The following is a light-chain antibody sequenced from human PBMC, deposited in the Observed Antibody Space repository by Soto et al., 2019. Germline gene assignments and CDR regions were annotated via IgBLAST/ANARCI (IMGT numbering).Light chain of an antibody. J-gene: IGKJ5*01. CDR3: QQYSKWPIT. V-gene: IGKV3-15*01. CDR1: QSVSSN. Sequence: EILMTQSPATLSVSPGERATLSCRASQSVSSNLAWYQQKPGQAPRLLIYGASTRATGIPARFSGSGSGTEFSLTISSLQSEDFAVYYCQQYSKWPITFGQGTRLEIK. CDR2: GAS.